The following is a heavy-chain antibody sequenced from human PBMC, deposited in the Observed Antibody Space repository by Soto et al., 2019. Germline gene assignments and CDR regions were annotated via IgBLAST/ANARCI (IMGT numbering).Heavy chain of an antibody. J-gene: IGHJ4*02. V-gene: IGHV3-64*02. D-gene: IGHD3-10*01. CDR2: ISPSGDSI. Sequence: GGSLRLSCAASRFTFSSSYMHWVRQAPGKGLQYVSAISPSGDSIFYTDSVKGRFTISRDNSKNMLYLQMGSLRAEDMAVYYCARGHYYGSGLYYFDYWGQGALVTVSS. CDR1: RFTFSSSY. CDR3: ARGHYYGSGLYYFDY.